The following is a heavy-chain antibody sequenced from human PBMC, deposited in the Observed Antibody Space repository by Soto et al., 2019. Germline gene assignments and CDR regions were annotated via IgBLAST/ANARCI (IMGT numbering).Heavy chain of an antibody. D-gene: IGHD5-12*01. Sequence: GGSLKISCKGSGYSFTSYWIGWVRQMPGKGLEWMGFIYPGDSDTRYSPSFQGQVTISADKSIGTAYLQWSSLKASDTAMYYCAIGYSGYHDAFDIWGQGTMVTVSS. CDR2: IYPGDSDT. CDR3: AIGYSGYHDAFDI. CDR1: GYSFTSYW. J-gene: IGHJ3*02. V-gene: IGHV5-51*03.